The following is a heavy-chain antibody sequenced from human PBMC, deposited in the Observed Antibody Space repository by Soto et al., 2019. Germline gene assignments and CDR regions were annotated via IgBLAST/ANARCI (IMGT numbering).Heavy chain of an antibody. CDR3: ARGSGYDYYWFDP. CDR2: IYHSGST. J-gene: IGHJ5*02. CDR1: SGSISSSNW. D-gene: IGHD5-12*01. Sequence: SETLSLTCAVSSGSISSSNWWSWVRQPPGKGLEWIGEIYHSGSTNYNPSLKSRVTISVDKSKNQFSLKLSSVTAADTAVYYCARGSGYDYYWFDPWGQGTLVTAPQ. V-gene: IGHV4-4*02.